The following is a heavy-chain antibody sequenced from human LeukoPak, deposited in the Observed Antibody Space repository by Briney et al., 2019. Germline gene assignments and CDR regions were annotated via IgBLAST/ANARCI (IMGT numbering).Heavy chain of an antibody. V-gene: IGHV3-23*01. CDR1: GFTFSSYG. Sequence: GGTLRLSCAASGFTFSSYGMSWVRQAPGKGLEWVSAISGSGGSTYYADSVKGRFTISRDNSKNTLYLQMNSLRADDTAVYYCAKDPYSSPYYGPGYLGQGTLVTVSS. CDR2: ISGSGGST. J-gene: IGHJ4*02. D-gene: IGHD6-19*01. CDR3: AKDPYSSPYYGPGY.